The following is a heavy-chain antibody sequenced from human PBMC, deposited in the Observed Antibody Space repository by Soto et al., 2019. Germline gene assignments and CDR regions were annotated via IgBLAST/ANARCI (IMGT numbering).Heavy chain of an antibody. CDR2: ISSSSSYT. CDR3: ASYPYIAAAGTDAFDI. V-gene: IGHV3-11*06. Sequence: GGSLRLSCAASGFTFSDYYMSWIRQAPGKGLEWVSYISSSSSYTNYADSVKDRFTISRDNAKNSLYLQMNSLRAEETAVYYCASYPYIAAAGTDAFDIWGQGTMVTVSS. D-gene: IGHD6-13*01. J-gene: IGHJ3*02. CDR1: GFTFSDYY.